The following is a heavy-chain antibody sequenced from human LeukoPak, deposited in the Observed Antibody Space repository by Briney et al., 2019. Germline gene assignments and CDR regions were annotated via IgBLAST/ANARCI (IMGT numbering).Heavy chain of an antibody. J-gene: IGHJ4*02. D-gene: IGHD3-22*01. Sequence: ASVKVSCKVSGYTLTELSMHWVRQAPGKGLEWMRGFDPEDGETIYAQKFQGRVTMTEDTSTDTAYMELSSLRSEDTAVYYCATAATLPYYDSSGYYARWGQGTLVTVSS. CDR3: ATAATLPYYDSSGYYAR. V-gene: IGHV1-24*01. CDR1: GYTLTELS. CDR2: FDPEDGET.